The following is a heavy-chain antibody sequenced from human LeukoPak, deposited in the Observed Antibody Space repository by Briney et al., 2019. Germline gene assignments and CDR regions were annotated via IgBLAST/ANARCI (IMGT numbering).Heavy chain of an antibody. CDR2: IISIFGTA. J-gene: IGHJ4*02. CDR1: GGTFSSYT. D-gene: IGHD5-24*01. Sequence: SVKVSCEASGGTFSSYTISWVRQAPGQGLEWMGRIISIFGTANYAQKFQGRVTITTDESTRTASMELSSLRSEDTAVYYCANSDGYNPYYFDYWGQGTLVTVSS. V-gene: IGHV1-69*05. CDR3: ANSDGYNPYYFDY.